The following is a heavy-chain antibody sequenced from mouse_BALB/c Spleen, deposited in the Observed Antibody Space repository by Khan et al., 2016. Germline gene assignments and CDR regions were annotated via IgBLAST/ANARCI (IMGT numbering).Heavy chain of an antibody. J-gene: IGHJ2*01. CDR1: GYTFTDYA. CDR3: ARGATVVVDY. D-gene: IGHD1-1*01. Sequence: QVQLKQSGAELVRPGVSVKISCKGSGYTFTDYAMHWVKQSHAKSLEWIGVISTYYGDASYNQKFKGKATMTVDKSSSTAYMELDRLTSEDSAIYDCARGATVVVDYWGQGTTLTVSS. CDR2: ISTYYGDA. V-gene: IGHV1S137*01.